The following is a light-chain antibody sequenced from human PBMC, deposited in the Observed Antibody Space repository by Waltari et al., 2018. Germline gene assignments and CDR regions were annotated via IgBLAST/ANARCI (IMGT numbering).Light chain of an antibody. Sequence: DIQMTQSPSSLSASVGDRVAITCRASHRLNYFLNWYQQKPGKAPKLLIFAASRLQDGVPSRFSGTGSETDFTLTIAGLQPEDFATYFCQQSYGRPYTFGQGTKLEI. V-gene: IGKV1-39*01. CDR3: QQSYGRPYT. CDR2: AAS. J-gene: IGKJ2*01. CDR1: HRLNYF.